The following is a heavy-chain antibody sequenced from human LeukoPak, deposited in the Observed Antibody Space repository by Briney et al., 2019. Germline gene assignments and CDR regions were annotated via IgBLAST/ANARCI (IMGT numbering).Heavy chain of an antibody. J-gene: IGHJ4*02. CDR3: AKEGTVSTSFDY. V-gene: IGHV3-23*01. D-gene: IGHD4-11*01. CDR1: GFTFSSYA. CDR2: ISGGGGGT. Sequence: PGGSLRLSCAASGFTFSSYAMNWVRQAPGKGLEWVSDISGGGGGTYYADSVKGRFTISRDNSKNTLYLQMNNLGVEDTALYYCAKEGTVSTSFDYWGQGTLVTVSS.